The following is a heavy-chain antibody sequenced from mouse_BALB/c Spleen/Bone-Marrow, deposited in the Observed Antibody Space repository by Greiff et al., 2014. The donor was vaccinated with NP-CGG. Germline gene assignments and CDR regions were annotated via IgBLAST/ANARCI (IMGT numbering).Heavy chain of an antibody. J-gene: IGHJ4*01. Sequence: EVKLVESGAELVKPGASVKLSCTVSGFSIRDTYMHWVKQRPEQGLEWNGRIDPANGNTKYDPKFQGKATITADTSSNTAYLQLSSLTSEDTAVYYCASATTATFYAMDYWGQGTSVTVSS. CDR1: GFSIRDTY. D-gene: IGHD1-2*01. V-gene: IGHV14-3*02. CDR2: IDPANGNT. CDR3: ASATTATFYAMDY.